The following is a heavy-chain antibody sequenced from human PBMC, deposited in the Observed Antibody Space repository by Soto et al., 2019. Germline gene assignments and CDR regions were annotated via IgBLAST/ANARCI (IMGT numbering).Heavy chain of an antibody. D-gene: IGHD3-3*01. CDR3: AKGLLTIFGVVIYYYGMDV. CDR2: ISYDGSNK. Sequence: SLRLSCAASGFTFSSYGMHWVRQAPGKGLEWVAVISYDGSNKYYADSVKGRFTISRDNSKNTLYLQMNSLRAEDTAVYYCAKGLLTIFGVVIYYYGMDVWGQGTTVTVSS. CDR1: GFTFSSYG. J-gene: IGHJ6*02. V-gene: IGHV3-30*18.